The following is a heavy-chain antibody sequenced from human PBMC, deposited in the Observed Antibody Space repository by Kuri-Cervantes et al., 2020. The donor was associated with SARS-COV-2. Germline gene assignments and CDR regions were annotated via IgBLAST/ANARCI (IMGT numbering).Heavy chain of an antibody. D-gene: IGHD3-10*01. CDR3: ASMVRGNYGMDV. Sequence: GGSRRLSCAASEFTFSSYAMSWVRQAPGKGLDWVSFIYSGGSSTYYADSVKGRFTISRDNSKNTLYLQMNSLRAEDTAIYYCASMVRGNYGMDVWGQGTTVTVSS. J-gene: IGHJ6*02. CDR2: IYSGGSST. CDR1: EFTFSSYA. V-gene: IGHV3-23*03.